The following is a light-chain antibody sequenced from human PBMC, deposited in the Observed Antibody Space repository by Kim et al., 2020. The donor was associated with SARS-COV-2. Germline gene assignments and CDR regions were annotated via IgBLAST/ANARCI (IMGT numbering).Light chain of an antibody. J-gene: IGLJ1*01. Sequence: KVTSSVPGSSSNIGAGFDVHWYPHFPGTAPHLLIFDNINCPSGFPDRFAGSKSATSASLAITGLQAEDEAAYYCQSYDNSLRGYVFGTGTKVTVL. CDR1: SSNIGAGFD. CDR3: QSYDNSLRGYV. V-gene: IGLV1-40*01. CDR2: DNI.